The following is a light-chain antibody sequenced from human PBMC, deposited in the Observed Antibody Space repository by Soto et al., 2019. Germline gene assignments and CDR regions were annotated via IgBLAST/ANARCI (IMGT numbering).Light chain of an antibody. CDR2: GAS. J-gene: IGKJ2*01. CDR1: QSVSSNY. Sequence: DIVLTQSPGTLSLSAGERATLSCRASQSVSSNYLAWYQQKPGQAPRLLIYGASSRATGIPDRFSGSGSGTDFTLTITGVEPEEAAVYYCQQSDRFPYTLGQGTKLEIK. CDR3: QQSDRFPYT. V-gene: IGKV3-20*01.